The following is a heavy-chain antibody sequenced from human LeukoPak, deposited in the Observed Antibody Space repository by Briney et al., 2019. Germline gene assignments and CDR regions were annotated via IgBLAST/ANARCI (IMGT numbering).Heavy chain of an antibody. Sequence: GGSLRLSCAASGFTFSSYSMNWVRQAPGRGLEWVSSISSSSSYIYYADSVKGRFTISRDNAKNSLYLQMNSLRAEDTAVYYCAREMATGPSDYWGQGTLVTVSS. CDR1: GFTFSSYS. CDR2: ISSSSSYI. J-gene: IGHJ4*02. CDR3: AREMATGPSDY. V-gene: IGHV3-21*01. D-gene: IGHD5-24*01.